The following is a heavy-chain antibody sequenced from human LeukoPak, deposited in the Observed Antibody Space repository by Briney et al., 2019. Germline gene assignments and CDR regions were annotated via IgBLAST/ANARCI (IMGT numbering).Heavy chain of an antibody. CDR2: ISGSGGST. V-gene: IGHV3-23*01. CDR3: ARDGLDYYGSGSSSFDY. J-gene: IGHJ4*02. CDR1: GFTFSSYA. Sequence: GGSLRLSCAASGFTFSSYAMSWVRQAPGKELEWVSGISGSGGSTYYADAVKGRFSISRDNSKNTLYLQMGSLRAEDMAVYYCARDGLDYYGSGSSSFDYWGQGTLVTVSS. D-gene: IGHD3-10*01.